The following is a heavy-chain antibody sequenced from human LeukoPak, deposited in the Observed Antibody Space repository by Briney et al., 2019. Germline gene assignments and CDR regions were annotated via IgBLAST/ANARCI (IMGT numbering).Heavy chain of an antibody. D-gene: IGHD3-22*01. Sequence: PSETLSLTCTVSGGSISSYYWSWIRQPPGKGLEWIGYIYYSGSTTYNPSLKSRVTISVDTSKNQFSLKLSSVTAADTAVYYCARAPRRLNNWFDPWGQGTLVTVSS. CDR2: IYYSGST. CDR1: GGSISSYY. CDR3: ARAPRRLNNWFDP. V-gene: IGHV4-59*01. J-gene: IGHJ5*02.